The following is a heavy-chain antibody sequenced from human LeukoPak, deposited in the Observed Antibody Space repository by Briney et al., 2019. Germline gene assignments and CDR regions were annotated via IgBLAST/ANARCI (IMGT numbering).Heavy chain of an antibody. CDR3: ARVQAEVGPGH. V-gene: IGHV4-34*01. CDR1: GGSFSGYY. CDR2: INHSGST. Sequence: PSETLSLTCIVYGGSFSGYYWSWIRQSPGKGLEWIGEINHSGSTTYNPSLTSRVTISLNTSKNQFSLKLTSVTAADTAVYYCARVQAEVGPGHWGQGTLVTVSS. J-gene: IGHJ4*02. D-gene: IGHD1-26*01.